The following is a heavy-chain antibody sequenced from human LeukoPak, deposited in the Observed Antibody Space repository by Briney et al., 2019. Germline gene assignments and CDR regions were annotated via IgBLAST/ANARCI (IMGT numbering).Heavy chain of an antibody. Sequence: GGSLRLSCAASGFTFSTYSMNWVRQAPGKGLEWVSSISSSSSYIYYADSVKGRFTISRDNAKNSLYLQLNSLRAEDTAVYYCAELGITLIGGVWGKGTTVTISS. CDR1: GFTFSTYS. CDR3: AELGITLIGGV. CDR2: ISSSSSYI. V-gene: IGHV3-21*01. J-gene: IGHJ6*04. D-gene: IGHD3-10*02.